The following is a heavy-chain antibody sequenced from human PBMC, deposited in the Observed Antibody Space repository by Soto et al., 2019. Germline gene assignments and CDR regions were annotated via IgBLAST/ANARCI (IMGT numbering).Heavy chain of an antibody. CDR1: GGTFSSYA. CDR3: ARVHEYYYDSSGPPYWYFDL. Sequence: QVQLVQSGAEVKKPGSSVKVSCKASGGTFSSYAISWVRQAPGQGLEWMGGIIPIFGTANYAQKFQGRVTITADESTSTXYXXLSSLRSEDTAVYYCARVHEYYYDSSGPPYWYFDLWGRGTLVTVSS. V-gene: IGHV1-69*12. CDR2: IIPIFGTA. J-gene: IGHJ2*01. D-gene: IGHD3-22*01.